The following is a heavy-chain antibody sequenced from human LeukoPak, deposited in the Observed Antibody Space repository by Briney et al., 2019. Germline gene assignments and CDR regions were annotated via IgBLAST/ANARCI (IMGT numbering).Heavy chain of an antibody. CDR1: GGSTSSYY. V-gene: IGHV4-4*07. Sequence: SETLSLTCTVSGGSTSSYYWSWIRQPAGKGLEWIGRIYTSGSTNYSPSLKSRVTMSVDTSKNQFSLKLSSVTAADTAVYYCARDKLVGAPTSYYYMDVWGKGTTVTVSS. CDR2: IYTSGST. CDR3: ARDKLVGAPTSYYYMDV. J-gene: IGHJ6*03. D-gene: IGHD1-26*01.